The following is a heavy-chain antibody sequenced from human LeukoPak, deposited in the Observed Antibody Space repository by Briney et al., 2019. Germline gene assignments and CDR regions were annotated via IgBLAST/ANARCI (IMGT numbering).Heavy chain of an antibody. J-gene: IGHJ5*02. D-gene: IGHD2-15*01. V-gene: IGHV4-39*07. CDR1: GGSISSGGYY. Sequence: PSETLSLTCTVSGGSISSGGYYWSWIRQPPGKGLEWIGSIYHSGSTYYNPSLKSRVTISVDTSKNQFSLKLSSVTAADTAVYYCARSIVVVVAPWFDPWGQGTLVTVSS. CDR3: ARSIVVVVAPWFDP. CDR2: IYHSGST.